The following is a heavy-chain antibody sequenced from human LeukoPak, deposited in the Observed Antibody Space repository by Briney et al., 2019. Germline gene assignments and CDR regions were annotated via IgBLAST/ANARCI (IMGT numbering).Heavy chain of an antibody. CDR3: AKDARRSSGWYFFDH. CDR1: GFTFSNLA. CDR2: ISDSGGTT. Sequence: GGSLRLSCVASGFTFSNLAMGWVRQAPGKGLEWVSVISDSGGTTYYADSVKGRFTISRDNSRNTLYLQMNSLGVEDTAVYYCAKDARRSSGWYFFDHWGQGTLVTVSS. J-gene: IGHJ4*02. D-gene: IGHD6-19*01. V-gene: IGHV3-23*01.